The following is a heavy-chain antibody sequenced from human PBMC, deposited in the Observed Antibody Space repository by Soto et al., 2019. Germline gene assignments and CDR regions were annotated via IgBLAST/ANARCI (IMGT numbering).Heavy chain of an antibody. V-gene: IGHV3-48*02. CDR3: ARPGYGDYMGFDL. D-gene: IGHD4-17*01. Sequence: EEQLVESGGGLVQPGESLRLSCGASGFTFSSFSMNWVRQAPGKGLQWVSYITRSSATVLYADSVKGRFTISRDNARNSLYLQMNSLRDEDTAVYYCARPGYGDYMGFDLWGQGPLVTVSS. CDR1: GFTFSSFS. J-gene: IGHJ4*02. CDR2: ITRSSATV.